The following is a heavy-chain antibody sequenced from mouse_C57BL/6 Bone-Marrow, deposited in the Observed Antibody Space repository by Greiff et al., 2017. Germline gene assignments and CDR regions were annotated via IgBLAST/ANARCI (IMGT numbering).Heavy chain of an antibody. CDR2: IYPGDGDT. J-gene: IGHJ2*01. CDR1: GYAFSSSW. V-gene: IGHV1-82*01. Sequence: QVQLKESGPELVKPGASVKISCKASGYAFSSSWMNWVKQRPGKGLEWIGRIYPGDGDTNYNGKFKGKATLTADKSSSTAYMQLSSLTSEDSAVYFCARCKRDYWGQRTTLTVSS. CDR3: ARCKRDY.